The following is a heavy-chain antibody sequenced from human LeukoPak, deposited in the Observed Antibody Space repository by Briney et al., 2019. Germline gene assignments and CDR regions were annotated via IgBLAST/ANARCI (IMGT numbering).Heavy chain of an antibody. CDR3: ARDPHSDDFWEGNDY. D-gene: IGHD3-3*01. V-gene: IGHV1-2*02. Sequence: GESLKISCKASGYTFTSYGISWVRQAPGQGLEWMGWINPNSGGTNYAQKFQGRVTMTRDTSISTAYMELSRLRSDDTAVYYCARDPHSDDFWEGNDYWGQGTLVTVSS. CDR1: GYTFTSYG. J-gene: IGHJ4*02. CDR2: INPNSGGT.